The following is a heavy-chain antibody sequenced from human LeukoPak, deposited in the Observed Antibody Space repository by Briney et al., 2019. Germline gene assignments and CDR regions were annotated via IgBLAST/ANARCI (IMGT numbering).Heavy chain of an antibody. CDR2: ISSGSTTI. V-gene: IGHV3-48*01. CDR3: ARRESTTMVRGGVDY. J-gene: IGHJ4*02. D-gene: IGHD3-10*01. CDR1: GFTFTKYS. Sequence: GGSLRLSCAASGFTFTKYSMHWVRHTPGKGLGWVSYISSGSTTIYYTDSVKGRFTISRDNAKNSLYLQMNSLRAEDTAVYYCARRESTTMVRGGVDYWGQGTLVTVSS.